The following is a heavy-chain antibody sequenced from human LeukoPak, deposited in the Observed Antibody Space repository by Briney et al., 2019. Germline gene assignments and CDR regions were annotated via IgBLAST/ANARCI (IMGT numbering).Heavy chain of an antibody. V-gene: IGHV3-30*02. J-gene: IGHJ4*02. CDR1: GFTFSSYG. CDR2: IRYDGSNK. CDR3: AKNLGLGSYYVPDY. D-gene: IGHD1-26*01. Sequence: GGSLRLSWAASGFTFSSYGMHWVRQAPGKGLEWVAFIRYDGSNKYYADSVKGRFTISRDNSKNTLYLQMNSLRAEDTAVYYCAKNLGLGSYYVPDYWGQGTLVTVSS.